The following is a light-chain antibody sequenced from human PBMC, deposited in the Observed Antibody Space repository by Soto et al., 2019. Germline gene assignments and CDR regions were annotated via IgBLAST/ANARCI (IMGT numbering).Light chain of an antibody. CDR1: RSAGEW. J-gene: IGKJ3*01. Sequence: DIQMTQSPSTLSASVGDRVTITCRASRSAGEWLAWYQQKPGKAPKLLIYEVSRLHSGVPSRFSAGGSETEFSLTIDSLQPDDFAIYYCQQFNSVPYTVGPGTKVDIK. V-gene: IGKV1-5*03. CDR3: QQFNSVPYT. CDR2: EVS.